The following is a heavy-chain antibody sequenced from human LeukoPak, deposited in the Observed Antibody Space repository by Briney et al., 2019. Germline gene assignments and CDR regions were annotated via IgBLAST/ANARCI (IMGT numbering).Heavy chain of an antibody. D-gene: IGHD3-16*01. CDR3: ASAPRQGSIGGLDY. J-gene: IGHJ4*02. CDR2: IYYTGTT. V-gene: IGHV4-39*02. CDR1: GASISSSTYY. Sequence: KPSETLSLTCSVSGASISSSTYYWGWMRQPPGQGLEWIGAIYYTGTTYSNPSLRSRVTISVDTSKNHFSLKLSSVTAADTALYYCASAPRQGSIGGLDYWGQGTLVTVSS.